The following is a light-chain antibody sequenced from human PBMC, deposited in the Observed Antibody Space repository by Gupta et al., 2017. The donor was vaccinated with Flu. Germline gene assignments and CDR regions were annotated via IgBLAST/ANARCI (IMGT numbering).Light chain of an antibody. Sequence: RLRNFYAIWYQEKPGQAPVLVSYAKNIRPSGIPDRFSGSSSGNTASLTITGSQAEDEADYYCNSRDSTDNHQAVFGGGTKLTVL. CDR3: NSRDSTDNHQAV. J-gene: IGLJ3*02. V-gene: IGLV3-19*01. CDR1: RLRNFY. CDR2: AKN.